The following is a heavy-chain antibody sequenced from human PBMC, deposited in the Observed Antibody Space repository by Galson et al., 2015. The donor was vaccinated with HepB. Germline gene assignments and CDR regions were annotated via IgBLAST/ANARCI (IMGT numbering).Heavy chain of an antibody. CDR2: IRSKAYGGTT. CDR3: TRDRISGSYFLDAFDI. Sequence: SLRLSCAASGFTFGDYAMSWSRQAPGKGLEWVGFIRSKAYGGTTEYAASVKGRFTISRDDSKSIAYLQMNSLKTEDTAVYYCTRDRISGSYFLDAFDIWGQGTMVTVSS. V-gene: IGHV3-49*03. J-gene: IGHJ3*02. D-gene: IGHD1-26*01. CDR1: GFTFGDYA.